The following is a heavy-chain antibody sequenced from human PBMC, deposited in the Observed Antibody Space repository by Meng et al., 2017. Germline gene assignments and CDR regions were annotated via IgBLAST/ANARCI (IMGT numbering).Heavy chain of an antibody. D-gene: IGHD6-19*01. Sequence: SETLSLTCTVSGGSISSSSYYWGWIRQPPGKGLEWIGSIYYSGSTYYNPSLKSRVTISVDTSKNQFSLKLSSVTAADTAVYYCARTEEQWLEIDYWGQGTLVTVSS. CDR2: IYYSGST. CDR3: ARTEEQWLEIDY. J-gene: IGHJ4*02. V-gene: IGHV4-39*07. CDR1: GGSISSSSYY.